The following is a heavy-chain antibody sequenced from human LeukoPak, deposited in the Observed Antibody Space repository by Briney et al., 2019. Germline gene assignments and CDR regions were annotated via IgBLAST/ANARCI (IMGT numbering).Heavy chain of an antibody. V-gene: IGHV4-61*02. D-gene: IGHD3-22*01. CDR3: ARRGASYSYDISGGAFDI. CDR2: IYTSGST. CDR1: GGSVSSGSYY. Sequence: SETLSLTCTVSGGSVSSGSYYWSWIRQPAGKGLEWIGRIYTSGSTTYNPSLQNRVTISLQPSKNQFSLKLTSVTAADTAVYYCARRGASYSYDISGGAFDIWGQGTLVIVSS. J-gene: IGHJ3*02.